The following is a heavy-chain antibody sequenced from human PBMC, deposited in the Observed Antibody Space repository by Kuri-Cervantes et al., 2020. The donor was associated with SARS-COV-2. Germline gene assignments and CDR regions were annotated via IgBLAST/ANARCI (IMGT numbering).Heavy chain of an antibody. V-gene: IGHV4-61*09. D-gene: IGHD5-18*01. Sequence: SETLSLTCTVSGGSISSGSYYWSWIRQPAGKGLEWIGHIYTSGSTNYNPSLKSRVTILVDTSKNQFSLKLSSVTAADTAVYYCAREEGGYSYGLDYWGQGTLVTVSS. J-gene: IGHJ4*02. CDR2: IYTSGST. CDR3: AREEGGYSYGLDY. CDR1: GGSISSGSYY.